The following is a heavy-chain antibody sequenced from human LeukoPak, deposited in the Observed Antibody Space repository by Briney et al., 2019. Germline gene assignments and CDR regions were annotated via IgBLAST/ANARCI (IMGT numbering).Heavy chain of an antibody. J-gene: IGHJ4*02. CDR2: INHSGST. CDR1: GGSFSGYY. Sequence: SETLSLTCAVYGGSFSGYYWSWIRQPPGKGLEWIGEINHSGSTNYNPSLKSRVTISVDTSKNQFSLKLSSVTAADTAVYYCARSTLAIYSSSWYFDYWGQGTLVTVSS. V-gene: IGHV4-34*01. D-gene: IGHD6-13*01. CDR3: ARSTLAIYSSSWYFDY.